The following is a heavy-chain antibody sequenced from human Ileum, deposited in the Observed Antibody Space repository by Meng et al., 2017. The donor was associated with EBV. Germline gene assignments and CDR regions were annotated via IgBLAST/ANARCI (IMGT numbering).Heavy chain of an antibody. CDR1: GFTFSSYW. CDR3: ARDALELRGFDP. J-gene: IGHJ5*02. CDR2: INSDGSST. D-gene: IGHD1-7*01. Sequence: DGQLVGSGGGLVQPGGSLRLSCAASGFTFSSYWMHGVRQAPGKGLVWVSRINSDGSSTSYADSVKGRFTISRDNAKNTLYLQMDSLRVDDTAFYYCARDALELRGFDPWGQGTLVTVSS. V-gene: IGHV3-74*01.